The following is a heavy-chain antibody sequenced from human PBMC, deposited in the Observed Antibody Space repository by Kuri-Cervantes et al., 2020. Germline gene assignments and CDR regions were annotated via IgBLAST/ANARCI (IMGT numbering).Heavy chain of an antibody. CDR1: GFTFSGYW. CDR2: INGDGSNT. Sequence: GESLKISCAASGFTFSGYWMNWVRQTPGNGLVWVSFINGDGSNTMYADSVKGRFTISRDNAKNTLYLQMNSLSAEDTAVYFCSRDAEGHFDSWGQGTLVTVSS. CDR3: SRDAEGHFDS. J-gene: IGHJ4*02. V-gene: IGHV3-74*03.